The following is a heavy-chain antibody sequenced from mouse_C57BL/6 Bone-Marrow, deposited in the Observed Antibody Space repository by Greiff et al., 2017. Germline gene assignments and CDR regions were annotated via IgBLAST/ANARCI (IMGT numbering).Heavy chain of an antibody. Sequence: QVQLKQSGAELVRPGASVTLSCKASGYTFTAYEMHWVKQTPVHGLEWIGAIDPETGGTAYNQKFKGKAILTADKSSSTDYMELRSLTSEDSAVYSSTGDGLDYWGQGTTLTVSS. D-gene: IGHD1-1*01. CDR1: GYTFTAYE. J-gene: IGHJ2*01. V-gene: IGHV1-15*01. CDR2: IDPETGGT. CDR3: TGDGLDY.